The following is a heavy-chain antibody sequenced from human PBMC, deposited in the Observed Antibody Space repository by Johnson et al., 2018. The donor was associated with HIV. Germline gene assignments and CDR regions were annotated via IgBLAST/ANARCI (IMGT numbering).Heavy chain of an antibody. D-gene: IGHD2-21*02. CDR1: GFTFGAYA. Sequence: VQLVESGGGLVQPGRSLRLSCSGSGFTFGAYAFSWFRQAPGKGLEWVGFIRSNAYGGTTEYAASVKGRFTIFRDDSQSIAYLQMTSLITEDTAVYYCTGGRDLRAFDIWGQGTLVTVSS. V-gene: IGHV3-49*03. CDR2: IRSNAYGGTT. CDR3: TGGRDLRAFDI. J-gene: IGHJ3*02.